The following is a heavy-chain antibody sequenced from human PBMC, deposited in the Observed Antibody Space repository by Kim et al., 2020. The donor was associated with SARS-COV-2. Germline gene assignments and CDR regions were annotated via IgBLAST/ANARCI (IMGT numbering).Heavy chain of an antibody. Sequence: SVKVSCKASGGTFSSYTISWVRQAPGQGLEWMGRIIPILGIANYAQKFQGRVTITADKSTSTAYMELSSLRSEDTAVYYCATHPPYSSGWEEFDYWGQGTLVTVSS. D-gene: IGHD6-19*01. CDR3: ATHPPYSSGWEEFDY. CDR2: IIPILGIA. J-gene: IGHJ4*02. CDR1: GGTFSSYT. V-gene: IGHV1-69*02.